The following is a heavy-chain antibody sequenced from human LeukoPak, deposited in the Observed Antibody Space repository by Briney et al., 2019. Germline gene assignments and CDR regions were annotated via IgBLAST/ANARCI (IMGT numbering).Heavy chain of an antibody. CDR1: GGSFSGYY. J-gene: IGHJ3*02. CDR3: ASMYYYDSSGDDAFDI. Sequence: PSETLSLTCAVYGGSFSGYYWSWIRQPPGKGLEWIGEINHSGSTNYNPSLKSRVTISVDTSKNQFSLKLSSVTAADTAVYYCASMYYYDSSGDDAFDIWGQGTMDTVSS. V-gene: IGHV4-34*01. D-gene: IGHD3-22*01. CDR2: INHSGST.